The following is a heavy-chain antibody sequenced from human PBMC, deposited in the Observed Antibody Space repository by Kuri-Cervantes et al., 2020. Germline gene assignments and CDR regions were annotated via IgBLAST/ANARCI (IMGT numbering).Heavy chain of an antibody. V-gene: IGHV3-53*05. CDR3: AREGYDYVWGSYRYFDY. CDR1: GFTVSSNY. J-gene: IGHJ4*02. Sequence: GGSLRLSCAASGFTVSSNYMSWVRQAPGKGLEWVSVIYSGGSTYYADPVKGRFTISRDNSKNTLYLQMNSLRAEDTAVYYCAREGYDYVWGSYRYFDYWGQGTLVTVSS. CDR2: IYSGGST. D-gene: IGHD3-16*02.